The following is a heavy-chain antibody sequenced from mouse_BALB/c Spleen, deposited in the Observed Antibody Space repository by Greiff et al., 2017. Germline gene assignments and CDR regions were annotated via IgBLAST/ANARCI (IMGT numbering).Heavy chain of an antibody. CDR3: ARHYYGYYFDY. D-gene: IGHD1-2*01. CDR1: GFTFSSYA. CDR2: ISSGGSYT. V-gene: IGHV5-9-4*01. J-gene: IGHJ2*01. Sequence: EVQVVESGGGLVKPGGSLKLSCAASGFTFSSYAMSWVRQSPEKRLEWVAEISSGGSYTYYPDTVTGRFTISRDNAKNTLYLEMSSLRSEDTAMYYCARHYYGYYFDYWGQGTTLTVSS.